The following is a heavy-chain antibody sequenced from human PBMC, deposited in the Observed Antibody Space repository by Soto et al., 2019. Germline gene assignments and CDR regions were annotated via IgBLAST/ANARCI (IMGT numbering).Heavy chain of an antibody. D-gene: IGHD6-19*01. CDR3: AKEGAVAGTFPAY. J-gene: IGHJ4*02. Sequence: QVQLVESGGGVVQPGRSLRLSCAASGFTFSSYGMHWVRQAPGKGLEWVAVISYDGSNKYYADSVKGRFTISRDNSKNTLYLQMNSLRAEDTAVYYCAKEGAVAGTFPAYWGQGTLVTVSS. V-gene: IGHV3-30*18. CDR1: GFTFSSYG. CDR2: ISYDGSNK.